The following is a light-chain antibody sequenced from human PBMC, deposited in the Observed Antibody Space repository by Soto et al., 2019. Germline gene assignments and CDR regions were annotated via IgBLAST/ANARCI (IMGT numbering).Light chain of an antibody. CDR2: NYV. CDR1: SSHIGAGYG. Sequence: QTVVTQPPSVSGAPGQRVTISCAGTSSHIGAGYGVHWYQQLPGRAPKLLIHNYVNRPSGVPDRFSGSKSGTSASLAITGLQGEDEGDYYCQSYDSNLSGSLFGGGTKLTVL. CDR3: QSYDSNLSGSL. V-gene: IGLV1-40*01. J-gene: IGLJ2*01.